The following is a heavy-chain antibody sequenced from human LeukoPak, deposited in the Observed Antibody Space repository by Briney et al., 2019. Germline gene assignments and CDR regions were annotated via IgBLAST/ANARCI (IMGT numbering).Heavy chain of an antibody. CDR1: GFTFSSYG. J-gene: IGHJ4*02. CDR3: AKGVRRSSDYSSPVDY. D-gene: IGHD3-22*01. V-gene: IGHV3-23*01. Sequence: TGRSLRLSCAASGFTFSSYGMHWVRQAPGKGLEGVSAISGSGGSTYYADSVQGRFTISRDNSRNTLYLQMNSLRAEDTAVYYCAKGVRRSSDYSSPVDYWGQGTLVTVSS. CDR2: ISGSGGST.